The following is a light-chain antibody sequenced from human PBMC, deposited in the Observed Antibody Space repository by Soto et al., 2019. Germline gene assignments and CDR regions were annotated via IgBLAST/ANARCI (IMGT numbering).Light chain of an antibody. CDR2: GAS. CDR1: QSVNNNY. J-gene: IGKJ2*01. CDR3: QQYGSSQYT. Sequence: EIVLTQYPGTVSLSPGERATLSCRASQSVNNNYLAWYQQKPGQAPRLLIYGASSRATGIPDRFSGSGSGTDCTLTISRLEPEDFAVYYCQQYGSSQYTFGQGTKLEIK. V-gene: IGKV3-20*01.